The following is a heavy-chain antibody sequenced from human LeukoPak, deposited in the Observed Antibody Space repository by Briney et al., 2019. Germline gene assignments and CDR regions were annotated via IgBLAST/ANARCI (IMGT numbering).Heavy chain of an antibody. J-gene: IGHJ6*03. CDR2: IIPIFGTA. V-gene: IGHV1-69*01. CDR3: AVRRYSYGSYYYCYMDV. CDR1: GGTFSSYA. Sequence: GASVKVSCKASGGTFSSYAISWVRQAPGQGLEWMGGIIPIFGTANYAQKFQGRVTITADESTSTAYMELSSLRSEDTAVYYCAVRRYSYGSYYYCYMDVWGKGTTVTISS. D-gene: IGHD5-18*01.